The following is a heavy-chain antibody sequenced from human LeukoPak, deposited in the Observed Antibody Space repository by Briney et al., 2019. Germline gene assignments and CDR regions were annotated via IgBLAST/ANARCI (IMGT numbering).Heavy chain of an antibody. CDR2: IKQDGSEK. J-gene: IGHJ4*02. D-gene: IGHD3-3*01. CDR1: GFTFSSYW. V-gene: IGHV3-7*01. CDR3: AREGLDFWSGYYTSNYFDY. Sequence: PGGSLRLSCAASGFTFSSYWMSWVRQAPGKGLEWVANIKQDGSEKYYVDSVKGRFTISRDNAKNSLYLQMNSLRAEDTAVYYCAREGLDFWSGYYTSNYFDYWGQGTLVTVSS.